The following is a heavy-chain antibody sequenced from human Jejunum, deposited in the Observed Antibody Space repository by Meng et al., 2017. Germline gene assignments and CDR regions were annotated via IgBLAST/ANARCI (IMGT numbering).Heavy chain of an antibody. CDR3: AREVGSLAGDFDS. CDR1: GYTFTAYY. Sequence: VHLVQSGAEVKNPGASVKVSCKASGYTFTAYYIHWVRQAPGQGLEWMGWINPHTGGTNYAQNFEDGVTMTRDTSINTAYMEVSRLRSDDTAVYYCAREVGSLAGDFDSWGQGTLVTVSS. CDR2: INPHTGGT. D-gene: IGHD6-19*01. J-gene: IGHJ4*02. V-gene: IGHV1-2*02.